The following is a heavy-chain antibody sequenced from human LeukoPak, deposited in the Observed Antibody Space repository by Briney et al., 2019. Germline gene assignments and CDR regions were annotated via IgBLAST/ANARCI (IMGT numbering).Heavy chain of an antibody. CDR3: ARGLVRDGYPYTYSFDF. D-gene: IGHD5-18*01. V-gene: IGHV3-66*01. CDR2: VYMGGTT. Sequence: GGSLRLSCAASGFTVSTNYMNWVRQAPGKGLEWVSVVYMGGTTYYADSVRGRFTISRDSTKNTIYLQMNNLRAEDAAVYYCARGLVRDGYPYTYSFDFWPQGPLVSVP. J-gene: IGHJ4*02. CDR1: GFTVSTNY.